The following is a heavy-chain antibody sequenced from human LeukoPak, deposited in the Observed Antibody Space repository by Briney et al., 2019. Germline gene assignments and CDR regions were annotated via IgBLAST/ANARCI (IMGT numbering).Heavy chain of an antibody. D-gene: IGHD3-22*01. J-gene: IGHJ4*02. CDR3: ARGLSGHSIFGSGLSHY. V-gene: IGHV3-53*05. CDR2: LYDSNEH. Sequence: PGGSLTLACVASGFSVSTNYMNWVRQAPAKGPEWVSVLYDSNEHFYLAAVEGRFFISRDSPTNTLYLQMNSLRPEDTAVYYCARGLSGHSIFGSGLSHYWGRGTLVSVSS. CDR1: GFSVSTNY.